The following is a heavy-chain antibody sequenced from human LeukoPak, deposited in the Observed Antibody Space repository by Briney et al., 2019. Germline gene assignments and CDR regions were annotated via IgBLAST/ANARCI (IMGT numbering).Heavy chain of an antibody. V-gene: IGHV3-33*01. CDR2: IWYDGSNK. Sequence: GRSLRLSCAASGFTFSSYGMHWVRQAPGKGLEWVAVIWYDGSNKYYADSVKGRFTISRDNSKNTLYLQMNSLRAEDTAVYYCARAGFWSGYCLDYWGQGTLVTVSS. CDR3: ARAGFWSGYCLDY. CDR1: GFTFSSYG. J-gene: IGHJ4*02. D-gene: IGHD3-3*01.